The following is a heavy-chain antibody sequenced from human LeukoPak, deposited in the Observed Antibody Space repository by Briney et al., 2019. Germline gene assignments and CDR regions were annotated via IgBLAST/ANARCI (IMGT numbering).Heavy chain of an antibody. V-gene: IGHV4-59*08. CDR2: MYYTGST. CDR3: ARHYSITGGCLSGYWLDP. Sequence: SSETLSLTCTVSGGSITTYYWSWIRQPPGKGPEWIAYMYYTGSTNYNPSLKSRVTISVDTSKNQVSLKLSSVTAADTAVYYCARHYSITGGCLSGYWLDPWGQGTLVTVSS. CDR1: GGSITTYY. D-gene: IGHD7-27*01. J-gene: IGHJ5*02.